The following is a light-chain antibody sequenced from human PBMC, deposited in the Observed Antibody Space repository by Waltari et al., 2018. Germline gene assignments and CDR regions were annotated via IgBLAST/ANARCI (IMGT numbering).Light chain of an antibody. CDR3: ASRDSSDNHVV. Sequence: SSELTQDHAVSVGLGQTVRITCQGENLKNKYASRYQQKAGQAPIVVIYGKNTRPPGSPARFSGSTSGTTASLTITGAPATYEAVYYCASRDSSDNHVVFGGGTKVTVL. CDR2: GKN. V-gene: IGLV3-19*01. CDR1: NLKNKY. J-gene: IGLJ2*01.